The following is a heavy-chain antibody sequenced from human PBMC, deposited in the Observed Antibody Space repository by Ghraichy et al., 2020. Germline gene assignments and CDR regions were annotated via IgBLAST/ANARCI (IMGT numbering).Heavy chain of an antibody. CDR1: GGSISSYY. V-gene: IGHV4-59*01. CDR2: IYYSGST. CDR3: ARTPPGIAAAGYFDY. J-gene: IGHJ4*02. D-gene: IGHD6-13*01. Sequence: SETLSLTCTVSGGSISSYYWSWIRQPPGKGLEWIGYIYYSGSTNYNPSLKSRVTISVDTSKNQFSLKLSSVTAADTAVYYCARTPPGIAAAGYFDYWGQGTLVTVSS.